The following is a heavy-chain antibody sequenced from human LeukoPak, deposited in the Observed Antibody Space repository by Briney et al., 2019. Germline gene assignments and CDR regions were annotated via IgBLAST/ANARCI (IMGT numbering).Heavy chain of an antibody. D-gene: IGHD6-13*01. CDR2: IYTSGST. Sequence: PSETLSLTCTVSGGSISSSSYYWGWIRQPAGKGLEWIGRIYTSGSTNYNPSLKSRVTISVDKSKNQFSLKLSSVTAADTAVYYCARIGSSWYGARVAFDIWGQGTMVTVSS. V-gene: IGHV4-61*02. J-gene: IGHJ3*02. CDR3: ARIGSSWYGARVAFDI. CDR1: GGSISSSSYY.